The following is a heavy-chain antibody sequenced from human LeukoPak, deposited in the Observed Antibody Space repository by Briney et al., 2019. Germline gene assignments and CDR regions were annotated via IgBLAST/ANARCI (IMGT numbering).Heavy chain of an antibody. V-gene: IGHV4-59*08. J-gene: IGHJ3*01. Sequence: SETLSLTCPVSGAPISSYYWSWIRHTPGEGLEWIGHIYSSGRTVYNPCFESRLSIPVDPSKRQFSLKRDSGAAADTAMYYCARHEVKTYDSSAPPRGAFDLWGPGTMVTVSS. CDR2: IYSSGRT. CDR3: ARHEVKTYDSSAPPRGAFDL. D-gene: IGHD3-22*01. CDR1: GAPISSYY.